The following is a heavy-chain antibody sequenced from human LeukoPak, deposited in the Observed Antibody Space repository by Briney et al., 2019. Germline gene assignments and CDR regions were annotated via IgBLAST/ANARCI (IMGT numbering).Heavy chain of an antibody. CDR1: GYSISSGYY. J-gene: IGHJ4*02. D-gene: IGHD6-13*01. V-gene: IGHV4-38-2*02. CDR2: IYHSGRT. CDR3: ARGHSSSWSLLGIDY. Sequence: SETLSLTCTVSGYSISSGYYWGWIRQPPGKGLEWIGIIYHSGRTDYNPSLKSRVTISEDTSKNQFSLKLSSVTAADTAVFYCARGHSSSWSLLGIDYWGQGTLVTVSS.